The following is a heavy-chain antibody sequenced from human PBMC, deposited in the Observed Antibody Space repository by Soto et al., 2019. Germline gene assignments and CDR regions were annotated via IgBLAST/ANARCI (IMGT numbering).Heavy chain of an antibody. V-gene: IGHV1-18*01. CDR2: VSVFNGNT. J-gene: IGHJ3*01. CDR3: VRDGSGGIIDS. D-gene: IGHD2-15*01. Sequence: QVQLVQSGAEVKKPGASVKVSCKTSGYTFTGYGINWVRQAPGHGLEWMGWVSVFNGNTKYSQNIQDRVIMTTDTSTSTAYMELRSLRSDGTAVYFCVRDGSGGIIDSWGQGTMLIVSS. CDR1: GYTFTGYG.